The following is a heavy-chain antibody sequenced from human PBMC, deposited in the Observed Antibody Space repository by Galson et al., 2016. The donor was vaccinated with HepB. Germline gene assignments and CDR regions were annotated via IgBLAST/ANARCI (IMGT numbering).Heavy chain of an antibody. J-gene: IGHJ4*02. CDR2: IKEDGTEK. D-gene: IGHD2-15*01. CDR1: GFSFNKYW. V-gene: IGHV3-7*03. CDR3: ARGQRGTLYYFDY. Sequence: SLRLSCAASGFSFNKYWMTWVRQAPGKGLEWVANIKEDGTEKYYVDSLKGRFTISRDNGKNSLHLQINSLRADDTAVYFCARGQRGTLYYFDYWGQGTLVTVSS.